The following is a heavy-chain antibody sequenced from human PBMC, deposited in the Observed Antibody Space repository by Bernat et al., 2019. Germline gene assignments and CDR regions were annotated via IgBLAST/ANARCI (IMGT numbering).Heavy chain of an antibody. J-gene: IGHJ4*02. CDR3: AQGGPGALNPMNYIFDY. CDR1: GFTFRNYA. D-gene: IGHD1-7*01. Sequence: EVQVLESGGGLVQPGESLRLSCGASGFTFRNYAMSWVRQAPGKGLEWVSGIKNSGGTTYYAASVKGRFTISRDNSKNTLYLQMNSLSAEDTAVYYCAQGGPGALNPMNYIFDYWGQGTLVTVSS. V-gene: IGHV3-23*01. CDR2: IKNSGGTT.